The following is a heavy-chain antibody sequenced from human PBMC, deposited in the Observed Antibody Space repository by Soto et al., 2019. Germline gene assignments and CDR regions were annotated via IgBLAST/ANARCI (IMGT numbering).Heavy chain of an antibody. CDR3: ARDPLTYYDFWSGYSDYYYYYMDV. CDR1: GFTFSRYG. CDR2: IWYDGSNK. Sequence: GSLRLSCAASGFTFSRYGMHWVRQAPGKGLEWVAVIWYDGSNKYYADSVKGRFTISRDNSKNTLYLQMNSLRAEDTAVYYCARDPLTYYDFWSGYSDYYYYYMDVWGKGTTVTVSS. D-gene: IGHD3-3*01. J-gene: IGHJ6*03. V-gene: IGHV3-33*01.